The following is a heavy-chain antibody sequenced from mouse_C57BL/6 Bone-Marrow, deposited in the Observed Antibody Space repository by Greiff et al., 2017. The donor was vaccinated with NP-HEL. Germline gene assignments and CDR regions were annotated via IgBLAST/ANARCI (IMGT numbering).Heavy chain of an antibody. V-gene: IGHV1-55*01. J-gene: IGHJ2*01. CDR2: IYPGSGST. CDR1: GSTFTSYW. Sequence: QVQLQQPGAELVKPGASVKMSCKASGSTFTSYWITWVKQRPGQGLEWLGDIYPGSGSTNSNEKFKSKATLTVDTSSSTAYMQLSSLTSEDSAVYYCARYPFDYWGQGTTLTVSS. CDR3: ARYPFDY.